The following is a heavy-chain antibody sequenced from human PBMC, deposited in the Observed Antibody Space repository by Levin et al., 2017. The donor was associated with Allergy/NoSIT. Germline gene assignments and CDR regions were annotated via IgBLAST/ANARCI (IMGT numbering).Heavy chain of an antibody. CDR2: ISYDGGNK. J-gene: IGHJ3*02. V-gene: IGHV3-30-3*01. CDR3: ARAKLGPDVFDI. D-gene: IGHD7-27*01. Sequence: QSGESLKISCAASGFTFSNYAMHWVRQAPGKGLEWVALISYDGGNKYYADSVKGRFTISRDNSKNTLYLQMNSLRAEDTAVYYCARAKLGPDVFDIWGQGTMVTVSS. CDR1: GFTFSNYA.